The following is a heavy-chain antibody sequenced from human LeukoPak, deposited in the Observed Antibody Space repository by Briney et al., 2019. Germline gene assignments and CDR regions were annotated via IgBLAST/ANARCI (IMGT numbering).Heavy chain of an antibody. CDR1: GFTFSSYS. Sequence: GGSLRLSCAASGFTFSSYSMNWVRQAPGKGLEWVSSISSSSSYIYYADSVKGRFTISRDNAKNSLYLQMNSLRDEDTAVYYCARDPPTVVTYYYYGMDVWGQGTTVTVSS. CDR3: ARDPPTVVTYYYYGMDV. D-gene: IGHD4-23*01. CDR2: ISSSSSYI. V-gene: IGHV3-21*01. J-gene: IGHJ6*02.